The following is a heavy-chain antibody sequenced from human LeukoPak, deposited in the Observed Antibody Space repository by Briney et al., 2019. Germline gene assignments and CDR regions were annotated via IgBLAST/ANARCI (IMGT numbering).Heavy chain of an antibody. V-gene: IGHV3-64*01. D-gene: IGHD2-21*02. J-gene: IGHJ4*02. CDR2: ISSNGGST. Sequence: GGSLRLSCAASGFTFSSYAMHWVRQAPGKGLEYVSAISSNGGSTYYANSVKGRFTISRDNSKNTLYLQMGSLRAEDMAVYYCARVRAHIVMVTALDYWGQGTLVTVSS. CDR3: ARVRAHIVMVTALDY. CDR1: GFTFSSYA.